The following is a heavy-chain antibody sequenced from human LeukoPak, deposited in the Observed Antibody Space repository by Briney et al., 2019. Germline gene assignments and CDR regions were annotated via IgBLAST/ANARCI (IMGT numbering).Heavy chain of an antibody. CDR1: GFTFSSYW. D-gene: IGHD1-1*01. CDR2: IKYDGNEE. CDR3: KSGGAAPGSFDY. Sequence: GGSLRLSCAASGFTFSSYWMRWLPQAPGKGREGVANIKYDGNEEYYVDYVKGRFTISRDNAKNSPYLQLNSLRVEDTAVYYCKSGGAAPGSFDYWGQGTLVTVSP. V-gene: IGHV3-7*01. J-gene: IGHJ4*02.